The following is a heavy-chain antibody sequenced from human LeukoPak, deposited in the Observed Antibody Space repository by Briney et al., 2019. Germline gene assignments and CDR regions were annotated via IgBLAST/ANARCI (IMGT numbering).Heavy chain of an antibody. J-gene: IGHJ4*02. Sequence: ASETLSLTCTVSGGSISSYYWSWIRQPPGKGLEWIGYIYYSGSTNYNPSLKSRVTISVDTSKDQFSLKLSSVTAADTAVYYCAAGTPALEFWGQGTLVTVSS. CDR3: AAGTPALEF. D-gene: IGHD2-15*01. CDR2: IYYSGST. CDR1: GGSISSYY. V-gene: IGHV4-59*01.